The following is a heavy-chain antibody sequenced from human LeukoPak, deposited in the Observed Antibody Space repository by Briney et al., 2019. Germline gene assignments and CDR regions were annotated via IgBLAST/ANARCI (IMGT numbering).Heavy chain of an antibody. CDR2: MNPNSGNT. D-gene: IGHD3-22*01. Sequence: ASVKVSCKASGYTFTSYDINWVRQATGQGLEWMGWMNPNSGNTGYAQKFQGRVTMTRNTSISTAYMELSSVTAADTAVYYCARQRLDYDNDYWGQGTLVTVSS. V-gene: IGHV1-8*01. J-gene: IGHJ4*02. CDR1: GYTFTSYD. CDR3: ARQRLDYDNDY.